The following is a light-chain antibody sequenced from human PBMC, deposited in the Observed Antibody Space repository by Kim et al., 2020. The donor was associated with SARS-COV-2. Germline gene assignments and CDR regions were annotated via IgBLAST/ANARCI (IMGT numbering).Light chain of an antibody. CDR1: QSISSW. J-gene: IGKJ2*02. V-gene: IGKV1-5*03. Sequence: DIQMTQSPSTLSASVGDRVTITCRASQSISSWLAWYQQKPGKTPKLLIYKASSLESGVPSRFSGSGSGTEFTLTISSLQPDDFATYYCQQHNSHRGTFGQGTKLEIK. CDR2: KAS. CDR3: QQHNSHRGT.